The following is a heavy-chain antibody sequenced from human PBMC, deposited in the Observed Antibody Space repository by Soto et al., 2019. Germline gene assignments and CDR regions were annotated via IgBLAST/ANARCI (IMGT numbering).Heavy chain of an antibody. V-gene: IGHV3-21*01. CDR1: GFTFSSYS. D-gene: IGHD5-18*01. CDR3: ARDKDGDTAKPSYYYYMDV. CDR2: ISSSSSYI. Sequence: GGSLRLSCAASGFTFSSYSMNWVRQAPGKGLEWVSSISSSSSYIYYADSVKGRFTISRDNAKNSLYLQMNSLRAEDTAVYYCARDKDGDTAKPSYYYYMDVWGKGTTVTVSS. J-gene: IGHJ6*03.